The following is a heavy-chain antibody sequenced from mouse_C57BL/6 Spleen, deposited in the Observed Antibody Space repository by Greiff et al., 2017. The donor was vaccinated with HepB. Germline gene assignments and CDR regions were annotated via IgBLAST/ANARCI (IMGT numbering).Heavy chain of an antibody. CDR3: ATYYSNSYYFDY. CDR1: GFTFSDYG. D-gene: IGHD2-5*01. J-gene: IGHJ2*01. V-gene: IGHV5-17*01. Sequence: EVKLQESGGGLVKPGGSLKLSCAASGFTFSDYGMHWVRQAPEKGLEWVAYISSGSSTIYYADTVKGRFTISRDNAKNTLFLQMTSLRSEDTAMYYCATYYSNSYYFDYWGQGTTLTVSS. CDR2: ISSGSSTI.